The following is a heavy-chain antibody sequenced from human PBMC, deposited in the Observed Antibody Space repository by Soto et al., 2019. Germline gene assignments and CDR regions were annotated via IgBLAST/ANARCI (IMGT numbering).Heavy chain of an antibody. CDR2: IYPGDSDT. V-gene: IGHV5-51*01. CDR1: GYSFTSYW. Sequence: VESLKISCKGSGYSFTSYWIGWVRQMPGKGLEWTGIIYPGDSDTRYSPSFQGQVTISADKSISTAYLQWSSLKASDTAMYYCARRSRYGVGVYGMDVWGQGTTVTVSS. CDR3: ARRSRYGVGVYGMDV. J-gene: IGHJ6*02. D-gene: IGHD5-18*01.